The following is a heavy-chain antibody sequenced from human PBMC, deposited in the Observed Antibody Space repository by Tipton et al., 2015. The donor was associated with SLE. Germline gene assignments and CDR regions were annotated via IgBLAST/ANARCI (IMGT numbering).Heavy chain of an antibody. CDR3: ASMALIVSGDY. J-gene: IGHJ4*02. V-gene: IGHV3-21*01. Sequence: SLRLSCAASGFTFSSYSMNWVRQAPGKGLEWVSSISSSSSYIHYADSVKGRFTISRDNAKNTLYLQMNSLRAEDTAVYYCASMALIVSGDYWGQGTLVTVSS. CDR2: ISSSSSYI. CDR1: GFTFSSYS. D-gene: IGHD1-26*01.